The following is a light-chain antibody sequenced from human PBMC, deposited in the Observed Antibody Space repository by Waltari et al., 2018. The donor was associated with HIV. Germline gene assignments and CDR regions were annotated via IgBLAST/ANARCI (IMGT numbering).Light chain of an antibody. CDR1: QGLTSW. J-gene: IGKJ4*01. CDR3: QQAKRYPPLT. CDR2: AVS. V-gene: IGKV1-12*01. Sequence: DIQVTQSPSSVSASVGDRVTITCRASQGLTSWLAWYQQKLGEAPKLLIYAVSTLQNGVPSRFSGSGSGTNFSLTISSLQPEDFATYYCQQAKRYPPLTFGGGTKVEIK.